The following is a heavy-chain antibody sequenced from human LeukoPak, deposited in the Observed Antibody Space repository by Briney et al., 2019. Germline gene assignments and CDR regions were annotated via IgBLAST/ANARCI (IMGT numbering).Heavy chain of an antibody. V-gene: IGHV3-9*01. D-gene: IGHD5-18*01. CDR1: GFTFDDYA. CDR2: ISWNSGSI. CDR3: AKDQSESLGLGSFDY. J-gene: IGHJ4*02. Sequence: PGGSLRLSCAASGFTFDDYAMHWVRQAPGKGLEWVSGISWNSGSIGYADSVKGRFTISRDNAKNSLYLQMNSLRAEDTALYYCAKDQSESLGLGSFDYWGQGTLSPSPQ.